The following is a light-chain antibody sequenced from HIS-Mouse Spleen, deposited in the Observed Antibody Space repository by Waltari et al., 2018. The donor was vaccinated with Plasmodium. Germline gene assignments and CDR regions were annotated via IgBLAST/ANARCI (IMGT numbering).Light chain of an antibody. Sequence: DIQMTQSPSTLSASVGDRVTITCRASQSISSRLAWYQPKPGNAPKLLIYKASSLESGVPPRFSGSGSGTEFTITISSLQPDDFATYYCQQYNSYSWTFGQGTKVEIK. CDR1: QSISSR. V-gene: IGKV1-5*03. J-gene: IGKJ1*01. CDR2: KAS. CDR3: QQYNSYSWT.